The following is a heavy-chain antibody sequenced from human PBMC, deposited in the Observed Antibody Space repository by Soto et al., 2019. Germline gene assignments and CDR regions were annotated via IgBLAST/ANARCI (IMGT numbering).Heavy chain of an antibody. D-gene: IGHD5-12*01. J-gene: IGHJ4*02. Sequence: EVQLVESGGGLVKPGESLRLSCAASGFTFSNAWMTWVRQAPGKGLEWVGLIKSKTDGGTIDYPAPVKGRFIISRDDSRNTLYLQMNSLKTEDTAVNYCTTAHPRGPDYWGQGTLVTVSS. CDR1: GFTFSNAW. CDR2: IKSKTDGGTI. CDR3: TTAHPRGPDY. V-gene: IGHV3-15*01.